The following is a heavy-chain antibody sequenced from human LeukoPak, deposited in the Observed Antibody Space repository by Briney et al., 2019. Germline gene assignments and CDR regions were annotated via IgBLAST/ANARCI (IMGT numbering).Heavy chain of an antibody. J-gene: IGHJ3*02. CDR1: GVSISSGGYY. CDR2: IYYSGST. Sequence: PSETLSLTCTVSGVSISSGGYYWSWIRQHPGKGLEWIGYIYYSGSTYYNASLKSRVTISVDTSKNQFSLKLSSVTAADTAVYYCARDASVLVLTDAFDIWGQGTMVTVSS. D-gene: IGHD6-6*01. V-gene: IGHV4-30-4*08. CDR3: ARDASVLVLTDAFDI.